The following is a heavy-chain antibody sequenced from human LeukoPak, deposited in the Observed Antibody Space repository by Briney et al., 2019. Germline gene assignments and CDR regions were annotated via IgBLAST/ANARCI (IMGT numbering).Heavy chain of an antibody. J-gene: IGHJ5*02. CDR1: GFTFSSYA. V-gene: IGHV3-23*01. CDR3: GYYDFWSGYYWFDP. CDR2: ISGSGGST. Sequence: GGSLRLSCAASGFTFSSYAMSWVRQAPGKGLEWVSAISGSGGSTYYADSVKGRFTISRDNPKNTLYLQMNSLRAEDTAVYYCGYYDFWSGYYWFDPWGQGTLVTVSS. D-gene: IGHD3-3*01.